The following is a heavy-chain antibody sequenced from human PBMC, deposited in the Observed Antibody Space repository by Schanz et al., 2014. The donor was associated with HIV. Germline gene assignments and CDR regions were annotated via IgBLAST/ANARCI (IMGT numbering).Heavy chain of an antibody. CDR1: GYTFTSYV. CDR3: GTPEKGRSMRMKWITGRWTAYSSYAMDV. CDR2: ISTYNGNT. V-gene: IGHV1-18*01. J-gene: IGHJ6*02. Sequence: QVQLVLSGAEVKRPGASVKVSCKASGYTFTSYVITWVRQAPGQGLEWMGWISTYNGNTIYAQKFQGRVTMTTDTATSPAYMELRSLRSDDTAVYYCGTPEKGRSMRMKWITGRWTAYSSYAMDVWGPGTTVTVSS. D-gene: IGHD3-9*01.